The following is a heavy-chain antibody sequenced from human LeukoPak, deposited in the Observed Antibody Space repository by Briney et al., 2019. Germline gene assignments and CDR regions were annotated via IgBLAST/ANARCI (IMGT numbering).Heavy chain of an antibody. D-gene: IGHD3-3*01. CDR2: ISGSDGKI. J-gene: IGHJ4*02. V-gene: IGHV3-23*01. Sequence: GGSLRLSCAASGFTFSTYAMTWVRQAPGKGLGWVSTISGSDGKIYYADSVKGRCTISRGNSKNTLYLQMNSLGAEDTAVYYCARSITIFGLVIYYFDFWGQGTLVTVSS. CDR1: GFTFSTYA. CDR3: ARSITIFGLVIYYFDF.